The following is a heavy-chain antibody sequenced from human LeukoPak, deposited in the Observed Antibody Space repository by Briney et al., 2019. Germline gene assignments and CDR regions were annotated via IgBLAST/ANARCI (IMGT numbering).Heavy chain of an antibody. CDR2: FDPEDGET. J-gene: IGHJ4*02. Sequence: GASVKVSCKVSGYTLTELSMHWVRQAPGKGLEWMGGFDPEDGETIYAQKFQGRVTMTEDTSTDTAYMELSSLRSEDTAVYCCATVWSGYHPFDYWGQGTLVTVSS. CDR1: GYTLTELS. CDR3: ATVWSGYHPFDY. D-gene: IGHD3-3*01. V-gene: IGHV1-24*01.